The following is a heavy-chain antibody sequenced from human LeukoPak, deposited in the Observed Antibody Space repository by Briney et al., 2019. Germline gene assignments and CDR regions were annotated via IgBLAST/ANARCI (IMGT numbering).Heavy chain of an antibody. D-gene: IGHD6-19*01. Sequence: GESLKISCQGSGYSFSSSWIAWVRQMPGKGLEWMGIIYPGDSDTRYSPSLQGQATISADKSISTAYLQWSSLQASDSAMYYCARRHNSGWYSDYWGQGTLVTVSS. CDR3: ARRHNSGWYSDY. CDR1: GYSFSSSW. V-gene: IGHV5-51*01. CDR2: IYPGDSDT. J-gene: IGHJ4*02.